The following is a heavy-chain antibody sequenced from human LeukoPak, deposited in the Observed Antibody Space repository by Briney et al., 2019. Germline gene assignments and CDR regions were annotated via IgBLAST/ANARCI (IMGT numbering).Heavy chain of an antibody. CDR1: GGTFSSHA. CDR3: ARGDSGYDYGFDN. D-gene: IGHD5-12*01. V-gene: IGHV1-69*05. CDR2: IIPIFGTT. J-gene: IGHJ4*02. Sequence: SVKVSCKASGGTFSSHAISWVRQAPGQRLEWVGGIIPIFGTTNYAQKFQGRVTITMDESTSTGYMELRSLRSDDTAVYYCARGDSGYDYGFDNWGQGTLVTVSS.